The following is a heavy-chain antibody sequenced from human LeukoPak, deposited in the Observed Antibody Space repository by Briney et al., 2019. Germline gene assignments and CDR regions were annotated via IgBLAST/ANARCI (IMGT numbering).Heavy chain of an antibody. V-gene: IGHV1-18*01. Sequence: ASVKVSCKASGYTFTSYGISWVRQAPGQGLECMGWISAYNGNTNYAQKLQGRVTMTTDTSTSTAYMELRSLRSDDTAVYYCARDRSCSSTSCYWYWFDPWGQGTLVTVSS. J-gene: IGHJ5*02. CDR3: ARDRSCSSTSCYWYWFDP. D-gene: IGHD2-2*01. CDR2: ISAYNGNT. CDR1: GYTFTSYG.